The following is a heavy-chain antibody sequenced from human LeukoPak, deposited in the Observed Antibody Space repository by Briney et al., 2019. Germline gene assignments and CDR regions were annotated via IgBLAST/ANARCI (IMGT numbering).Heavy chain of an antibody. J-gene: IGHJ3*02. D-gene: IGHD6-6*01. Sequence: GGSLRLSCAASGFIFSDYYMTWIRQAPGKGLEWVSYISSRGSSTYYADSVKGRFTISRDNAENSLFLQMNSLRADDTAVYYCAREIGYSGSGGAFDIWGQGTMVTVP. CDR2: ISSRGSST. CDR3: AREIGYSGSGGAFDI. CDR1: GFIFSDYY. V-gene: IGHV3-11*01.